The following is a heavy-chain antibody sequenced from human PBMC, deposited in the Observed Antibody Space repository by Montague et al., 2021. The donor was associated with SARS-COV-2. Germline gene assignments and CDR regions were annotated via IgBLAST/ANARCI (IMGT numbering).Heavy chain of an antibody. CDR2: TYYRSKWYN. D-gene: IGHD1-1*01. Sequence: CAISGDSVSSNSATWNWVRQSPSRGLEWLGRTYYRSKWYNDCAVSVRGRVTINLDTSKNQFSLQLNSVTPEDTAIYYCTSGREGNYNVMDVWGQGTTVTVSS. V-gene: IGHV6-1*01. CDR3: TSGREGNYNVMDV. CDR1: GDSVSSNSAT. J-gene: IGHJ6*02.